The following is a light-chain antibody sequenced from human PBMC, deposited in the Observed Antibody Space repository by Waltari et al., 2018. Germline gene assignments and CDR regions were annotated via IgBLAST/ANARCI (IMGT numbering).Light chain of an antibody. V-gene: IGLV2-23*02. J-gene: IGLJ1*01. Sequence: QSALTQPASVSGSPGQSITISCTGTSSDVGSYILVSWYQHRPRKAPKLTISEVSKRPSGVSNRFSGSKSGDTASLTISGLRTAAEADYYCCSYAGGSAFVFGTGTKITVL. CDR1: SSDVGSYIL. CDR3: CSYAGGSAFV. CDR2: EVS.